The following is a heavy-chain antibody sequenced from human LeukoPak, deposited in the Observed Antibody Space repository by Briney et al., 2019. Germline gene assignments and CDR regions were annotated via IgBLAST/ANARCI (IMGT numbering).Heavy chain of an antibody. CDR3: ARGQYSSSWYGDAFDI. V-gene: IGHV4-4*07. D-gene: IGHD6-13*01. CDR2: IYTSGST. J-gene: IGHJ3*02. Sequence: SETLSLTCTVSGGSISSYYWSWIRQPAGKGLEWIGRIYTSGSTNYNPSLKSRVTMSVDTSKNQFSLKLSSVTAADTAVYYCARGQYSSSWYGDAFDIWGQGTMVTVSP. CDR1: GGSISSYY.